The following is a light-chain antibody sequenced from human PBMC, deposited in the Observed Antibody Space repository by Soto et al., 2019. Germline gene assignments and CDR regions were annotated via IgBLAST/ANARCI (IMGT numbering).Light chain of an antibody. CDR2: GAS. V-gene: IGKV3-20*01. CDR3: QQYGSYPWT. J-gene: IGKJ1*01. CDR1: QSVSSSY. Sequence: EIVLTQSPGTLSLSPGERATLSCRASQSVSSSYLAWYQQTPGQAPRLLIYGASSRATGIPDRFSGSGSGTDFTLTISRLEPEDFAVYYCQQYGSYPWTFGQGTKVEIK.